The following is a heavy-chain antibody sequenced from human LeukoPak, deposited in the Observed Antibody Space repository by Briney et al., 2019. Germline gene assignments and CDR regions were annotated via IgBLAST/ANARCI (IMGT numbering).Heavy chain of an antibody. D-gene: IGHD6-19*01. CDR3: ARVPGAYSRGWYKYFDY. Sequence: ASVKVSCKASGYTFTSYYMHWVRQAPGQGLEWMGIINPSGGSTSYAQKFQGRVTMTRDTSTSTVYMELSSLRSEDTAVYYCARVPGAYSRGWYKYFDYWGQGTLVTVSS. J-gene: IGHJ4*02. CDR2: INPSGGST. V-gene: IGHV1-46*01. CDR1: GYTFTSYY.